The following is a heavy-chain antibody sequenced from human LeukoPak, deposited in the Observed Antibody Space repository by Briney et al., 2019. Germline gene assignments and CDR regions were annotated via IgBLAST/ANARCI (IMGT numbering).Heavy chain of an antibody. Sequence: GGSLRLSCAASGFTVSSNYMSWVRQAPGKGLEWVSVIYSGGSTYYADSVKGRFTISRDNSKNTLYLQMNSLRAEDTAVYYCAPDPNKWLRNYWGQGTLVTVPS. CDR3: APDPNKWLRNY. J-gene: IGHJ4*02. CDR2: IYSGGST. V-gene: IGHV3-53*01. D-gene: IGHD5-12*01. CDR1: GFTVSSNY.